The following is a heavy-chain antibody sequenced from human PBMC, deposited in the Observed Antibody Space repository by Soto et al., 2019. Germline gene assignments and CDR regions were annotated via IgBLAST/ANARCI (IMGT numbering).Heavy chain of an antibody. D-gene: IGHD6-13*01. CDR2: IRQDGSQK. V-gene: IGHV3-7*01. CDR1: GFTFSSYW. CDR3: ARVAAAGGSYYYYYMDV. Sequence: EVQLVESGGGLVQPGGSLRLSCAASGFTFSSYWMTWARQAPGKGLEWVANIRQDGSQKYYVDSVKGRFTISRDNAKNSLYLQMNSLRAEDTAAYYCARVAAAGGSYYYYYMDVWGEGTTVTVSS. J-gene: IGHJ6*03.